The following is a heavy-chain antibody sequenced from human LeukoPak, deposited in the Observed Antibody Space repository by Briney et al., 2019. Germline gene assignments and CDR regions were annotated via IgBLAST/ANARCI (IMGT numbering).Heavy chain of an antibody. V-gene: IGHV1-69*04. CDR2: IIPILGIA. D-gene: IGHD4/OR15-4a*01. CDR1: GGTFSSYA. Sequence: SVKVSCKASGGTFSSYAISWVRQAPGQGLEWMGRIIPILGIANYAQKFQGRVTITADKSTSTAYMELSSLRSADTAVYYCARGGVLGDYFDYWGQGTLVTVSS. CDR3: ARGGVLGDYFDY. J-gene: IGHJ4*02.